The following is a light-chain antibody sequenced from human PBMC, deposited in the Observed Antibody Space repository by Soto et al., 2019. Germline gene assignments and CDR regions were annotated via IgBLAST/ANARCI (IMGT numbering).Light chain of an antibody. CDR2: EGS. CDR1: SSDVGSYNL. J-gene: IGLJ3*02. Sequence: QSVLTQPASVSGSPGQSITISCTGTSSDVGSYNLVSWYQQHPDKAPKLMIYEGSKRPSGVSNRFSGSKSGNTASLTISGLQAEDEADYYCCSYAGSSNVFGGGTKLTVL. V-gene: IGLV2-23*01. CDR3: CSYAGSSNV.